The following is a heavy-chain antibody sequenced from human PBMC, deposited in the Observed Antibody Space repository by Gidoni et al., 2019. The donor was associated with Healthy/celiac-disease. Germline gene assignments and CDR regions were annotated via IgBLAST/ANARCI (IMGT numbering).Heavy chain of an antibody. CDR3: ARGRTSGYEEYYFDY. J-gene: IGHJ4*02. CDR2: ISYDGSNK. Sequence: QVQLVESGGGVVQPGRSLSLSCAASGFTFSSYAMHWVRQAPGKGLEWVAVISYDGSNKYYADSVKGRFTISRDNSKNTLYLQMNSLRAEDTAVYYCARGRTSGYEEYYFDYWGQGTLVTVSS. CDR1: GFTFSSYA. D-gene: IGHD3-3*01. V-gene: IGHV3-30-3*01.